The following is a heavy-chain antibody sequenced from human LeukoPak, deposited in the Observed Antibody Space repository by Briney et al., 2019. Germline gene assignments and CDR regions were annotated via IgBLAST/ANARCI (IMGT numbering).Heavy chain of an antibody. CDR2: INHSGST. CDR3: ARGVRYFDWLSHFDY. D-gene: IGHD3-9*01. J-gene: IGHJ4*02. V-gene: IGHV4-34*01. Sequence: SETLSPTCAVYGGSFSGYYWSWIRQPPGKGLEWIGEINHSGSTNYNPSLKSRVTISVDTSKNQFSLKLSSVTAADTAVYYCARGVRYFDWLSHFDYWGQGTLVTVSS. CDR1: GGSFSGYY.